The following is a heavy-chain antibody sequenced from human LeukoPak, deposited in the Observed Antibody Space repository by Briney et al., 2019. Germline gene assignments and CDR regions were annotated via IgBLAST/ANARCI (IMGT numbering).Heavy chain of an antibody. J-gene: IGHJ4*02. CDR1: GGSISSYY. CDR3: ARGVYIAAAQYGY. V-gene: IGHV4-59*01. Sequence: SETLSLTCTVSGGSISSYYWSWIRQPPGKGLVWIGYIYYSGTTNYNPSLKSRVTISVDTSKNQFSLKLSSVTAADTAVYYCARGVYIAAAQYGYWGQGTLVTVSS. CDR2: IYYSGTT. D-gene: IGHD6-13*01.